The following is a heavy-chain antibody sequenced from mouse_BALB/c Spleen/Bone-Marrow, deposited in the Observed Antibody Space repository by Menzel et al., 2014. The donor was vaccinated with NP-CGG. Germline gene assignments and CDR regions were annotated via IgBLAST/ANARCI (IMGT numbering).Heavy chain of an antibody. D-gene: IGHD2-14*01. CDR3: AREGVRRGYYCSMDY. CDR2: INPYNDAT. Sequence: EVQVVESEPELVKPGASVKMSCKASGYTFTSYVMHWVKQKPGQGLEWIGYINPYNDATKYNEKFKGKATLSSDKSSSIAYMELSSLTSEDSAVYYCAREGVRRGYYCSMDYLGQGTSVTVSS. J-gene: IGHJ4*01. CDR1: GYTFTSYV. V-gene: IGHV1-14*01.